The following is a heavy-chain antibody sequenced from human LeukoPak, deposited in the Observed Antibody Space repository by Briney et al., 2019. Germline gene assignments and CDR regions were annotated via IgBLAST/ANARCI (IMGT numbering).Heavy chain of an antibody. J-gene: IGHJ6*03. D-gene: IGHD3/OR15-3a*01. Sequence: PGGSLRLSCVVSGITFDYHARSWLRQAPGKGLEWVSGINGVGDRADYADSVRGRFIISRDISKNTLYLQMYSLRADDTAVYYCTKDLFWTGYVDTNVYFDIWGKGTTVVVSS. CDR2: INGVGDRA. V-gene: IGHV3-23*01. CDR3: TKDLFWTGYVDTNVYFDI. CDR1: GITFDYHA.